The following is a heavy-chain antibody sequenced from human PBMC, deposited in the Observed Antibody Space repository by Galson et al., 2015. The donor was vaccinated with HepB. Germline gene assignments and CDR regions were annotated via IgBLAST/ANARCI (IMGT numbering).Heavy chain of an antibody. CDR3: ARGGV. CDR2: VRNKASSHTT. Sequence: SLRLSCATSGFTFTTYWMAWVRQAPGKGLEWVARVRNKASSHTTEYAASVRGRFTISRDDLKNSVYLQMNSLKTEDTALYYCARGGVWGKGTTVTVSS. D-gene: IGHD1-26*01. J-gene: IGHJ6*04. V-gene: IGHV3-72*01. CDR1: GFTFTTYW.